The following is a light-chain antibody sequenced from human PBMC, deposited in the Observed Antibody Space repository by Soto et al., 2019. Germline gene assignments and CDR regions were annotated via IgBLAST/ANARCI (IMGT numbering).Light chain of an antibody. Sequence: QSALTQPASVSGSPGQSITISCTGTSSDVGGYNYVSWYQQHPGKAPKLMIYDVSNRPSGVSNRFSGYKSGNTASLTISGLQAEDEADYYCSSYTGSSTYVVFGGGTKLTVL. CDR3: SSYTGSSTYVV. V-gene: IGLV2-14*01. J-gene: IGLJ2*01. CDR2: DVS. CDR1: SSDVGGYNY.